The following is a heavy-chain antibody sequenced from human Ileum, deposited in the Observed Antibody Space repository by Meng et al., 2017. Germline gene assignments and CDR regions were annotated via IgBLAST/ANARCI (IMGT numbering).Heavy chain of an antibody. CDR2: INTDGSDT. CDR3: ARDKPHNWFDP. CDR1: GFTFSSYW. V-gene: IGHV3-74*01. J-gene: IGHJ5*02. Sequence: EKQVVESGGGLVQPGGYLGLSCAASGFTFSSYWMHWVRQAPGKGLVWVARINTDGSDTRYADSVKGRFTISRDNAQNMVYLQMNSLRAEDTAVYYCARDKPHNWFDPWGQGTLVTVSS.